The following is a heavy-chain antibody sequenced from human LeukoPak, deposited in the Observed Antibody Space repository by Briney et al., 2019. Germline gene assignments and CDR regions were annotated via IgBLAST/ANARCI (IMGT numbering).Heavy chain of an antibody. CDR3: ARDPHTYYYDSSGYPFFDY. CDR2: IKQDGSEK. V-gene: IGHV3-7*01. D-gene: IGHD3-22*01. Sequence: GGSLRLSCAASGFTFSSYWMSWVRQAPGKRLEWVANIKQDGSEKYYVDSVKGRFTISRDNAKNSLYLQMNSLRAEDTAVYYCARDPHTYYYDSSGYPFFDYWGQGTLVTVSS. CDR1: GFTFSSYW. J-gene: IGHJ4*02.